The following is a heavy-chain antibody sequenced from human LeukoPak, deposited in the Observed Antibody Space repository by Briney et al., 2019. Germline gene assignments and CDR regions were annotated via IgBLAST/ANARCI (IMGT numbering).Heavy chain of an antibody. CDR3: ARLDGEVN. CDR2: IYHSGST. CDR1: NGSISSDTYF. Sequence: PSETLSLTCTVSNGSISSDTYFWSWIRQPPGKGLEWIGSIYHSGSTYYNPSLKSRVTISVDTSKNQFSLKLSSVTAADTAVYYCARLDGEVNWGQGTLVTVSS. D-gene: IGHD3-16*01. V-gene: IGHV4-39*07. J-gene: IGHJ4*02.